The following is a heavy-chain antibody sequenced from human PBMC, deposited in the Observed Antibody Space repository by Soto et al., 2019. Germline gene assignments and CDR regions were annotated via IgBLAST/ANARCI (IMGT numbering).Heavy chain of an antibody. CDR2: ISYDGSNK. J-gene: IGHJ4*02. CDR1: GFTFSSYG. V-gene: IGHV3-30*03. CDR3: ATLNIVVVVAPKSDPLKPNDY. D-gene: IGHD2-15*01. Sequence: QVQLVESGGGVVQPGRSLRLSCAASGFTFSSYGMHWVRQAPGKGLEWVAVISYDGSNKYYADSVKGRFTISRDNSKNTLYLQMNSLRAEDTAVYYCATLNIVVVVAPKSDPLKPNDYWGQGTLVTVSS.